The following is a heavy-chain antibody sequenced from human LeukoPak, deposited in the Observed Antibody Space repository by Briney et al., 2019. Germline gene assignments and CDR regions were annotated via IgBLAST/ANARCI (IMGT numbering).Heavy chain of an antibody. CDR2: IYYSGST. J-gene: IGHJ6*03. D-gene: IGHD1-26*01. CDR3: ARVRWELLGSGGYYYMDV. CDR1: GASISSHY. Sequence: SETLSLTCTVSGASISSHYWSWIRQPPGKGLEWLGYIYYSGSTNYNPSLKSRVTISVDTSKNQFSLKLSSVTAADTAVYYCARVRWELLGSGGYYYMDVWGKGTTVTVSS. V-gene: IGHV4-59*11.